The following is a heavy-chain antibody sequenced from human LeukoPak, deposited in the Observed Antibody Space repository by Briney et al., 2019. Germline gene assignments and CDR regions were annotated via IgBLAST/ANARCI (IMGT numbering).Heavy chain of an antibody. J-gene: IGHJ6*03. CDR1: GFTFSSYA. CDR3: AHLPHCSSTSCYLSNYYYYMDV. V-gene: IGHV3-23*01. CDR2: ISGSGGST. Sequence: PGGSLRLSCAASGFTFSSYAMSWVRQAPGKGLEWVSAISGSGGSTYYADSVKGRFTISGDNSKNTLYLQMNSLRAEDTAVYYCAHLPHCSSTSCYLSNYYYYMDVWGKGTTVTVSS. D-gene: IGHD2-2*01.